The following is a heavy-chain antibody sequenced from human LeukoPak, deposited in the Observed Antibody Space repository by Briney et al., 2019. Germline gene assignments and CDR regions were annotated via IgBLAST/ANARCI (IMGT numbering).Heavy chain of an antibody. D-gene: IGHD2-21*02. CDR3: AREGTARDAFDI. CDR1: GFTFSYYA. CDR2: ISSDGSDK. J-gene: IGHJ3*02. Sequence: PGGSLRLSCAASGFTFSYYAMHWVRQAPGKGLEWVAFISSDGSDKYYADSMKGRFTISRENSKNTLYLQMTSLRGEDTAMYYCAREGTARDAFDIWGQGTMVTVSS. V-gene: IGHV3-30-3*01.